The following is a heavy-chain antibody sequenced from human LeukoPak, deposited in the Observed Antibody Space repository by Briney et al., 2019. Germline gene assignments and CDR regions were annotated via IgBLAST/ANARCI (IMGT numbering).Heavy chain of an antibody. D-gene: IGHD1-26*01. CDR3: ARRELFNGAFDI. J-gene: IGHJ3*02. Sequence: SETLPLTCTVSGGSISSSNYNWGWIRQPPRKGLEWVGGIYYSGSTYYNPSLKSRVTISVDTSKNQFSLKLSSVTAADTAVYYCARRELFNGAFDIWGQGTMVTVSS. CDR1: GGSISSSNYN. V-gene: IGHV4-39*07. CDR2: IYYSGST.